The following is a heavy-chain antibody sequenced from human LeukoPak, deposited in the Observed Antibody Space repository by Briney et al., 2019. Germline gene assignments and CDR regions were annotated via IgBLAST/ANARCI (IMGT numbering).Heavy chain of an antibody. V-gene: IGHV3-23*01. Sequence: GGSLRLSCAASGFTLSSYAMSWVRQAPGKGLEWVSAISDSGNTYHADSVKGRFTISRDSSKNTLFLQMNRLRPEDAAVYYCARESYYDSSGYSHDAFDIWGQGTMVTVSS. CDR2: ISDSGNT. CDR3: ARESYYDSSGYSHDAFDI. CDR1: GFTLSSYA. D-gene: IGHD3-22*01. J-gene: IGHJ3*02.